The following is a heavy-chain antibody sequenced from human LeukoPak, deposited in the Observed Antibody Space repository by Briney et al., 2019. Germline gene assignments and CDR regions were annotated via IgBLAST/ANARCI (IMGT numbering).Heavy chain of an antibody. CDR2: INTNPGNP. J-gene: IGHJ4*02. Sequence: GASVKVSCKASGYTFTSYAMNWVRQAPGQGLEWMGWINTNPGNPTYAQGFTGRFVFSLDTSVSTAYLQISSLKAEDTAVYYCARGAPWRYAVAVAGSYYFDYWGQGTLVTVSS. V-gene: IGHV7-4-1*02. CDR3: ARGAPWRYAVAVAGSYYFDY. D-gene: IGHD6-19*01. CDR1: GYTFTSYA.